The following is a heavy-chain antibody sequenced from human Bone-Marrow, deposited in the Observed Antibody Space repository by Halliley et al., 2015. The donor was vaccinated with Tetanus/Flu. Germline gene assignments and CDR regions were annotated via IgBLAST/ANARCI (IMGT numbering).Heavy chain of an antibody. Sequence: LRLSCSVSGASIRSYYWSWVRQPPGKTLEWIGYFFHTGTTNYHPSLKSRVTISSDTSKNIFSLTLTSVTAADTAVYFCARLVADGGSIGGRWVDTWGQGTLVSVSS. CDR3: ARLVADGGSIGGRWVDT. D-gene: IGHD3-16*01. CDR1: GASIRSYY. CDR2: FFHTGTT. V-gene: IGHV4-59*08. J-gene: IGHJ5*02.